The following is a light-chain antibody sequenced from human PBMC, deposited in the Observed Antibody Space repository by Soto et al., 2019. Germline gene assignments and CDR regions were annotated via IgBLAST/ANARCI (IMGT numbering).Light chain of an antibody. CDR3: SSYASSSNLV. CDR1: SSDVGGYKF. J-gene: IGLJ3*02. Sequence: QSALTQPASVSGSPGQSITISCTGTSSDVGGYKFVSWYQHHPGKAPKLMIYDVSDRPSGVSNRFSGSKSGNTASLTISGLQPEDQADYYCSSYASSSNLVFGGGTKLTVL. V-gene: IGLV2-14*03. CDR2: DVS.